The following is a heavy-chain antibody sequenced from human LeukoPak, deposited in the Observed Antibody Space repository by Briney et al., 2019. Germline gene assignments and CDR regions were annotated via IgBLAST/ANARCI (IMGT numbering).Heavy chain of an antibody. J-gene: IGHJ3*02. Sequence: SETLSLTCTVSGGSISCYYWSWIRQPPGKGLEWIGYIYYSGSTNYNPSLKSRVTISVDTSKNQFSLKLSSVTAADTAVYYCARALTYSSGWYPISLFDIWGQGTMVTVSS. V-gene: IGHV4-59*01. CDR3: ARALTYSSGWYPISLFDI. CDR2: IYYSGST. D-gene: IGHD6-19*01. CDR1: GGSISCYY.